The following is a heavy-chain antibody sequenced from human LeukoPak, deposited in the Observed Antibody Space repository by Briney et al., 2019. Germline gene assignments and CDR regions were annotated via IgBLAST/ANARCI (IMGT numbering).Heavy chain of an antibody. CDR3: ASLPSGYYFTETDY. V-gene: IGHV4-34*01. J-gene: IGHJ4*02. CDR2: INHSGST. Sequence: SETLSLTCAVYGGSFSGYYWSWIRQPPGRGLEWIGEINHSGSTNYNPSLKSRVTISVDTSKNQFSLKLSSVTAADTAVYYCASLPSGYYFTETDYWGQGTLVTVSS. CDR1: GGSFSGYY. D-gene: IGHD3-22*01.